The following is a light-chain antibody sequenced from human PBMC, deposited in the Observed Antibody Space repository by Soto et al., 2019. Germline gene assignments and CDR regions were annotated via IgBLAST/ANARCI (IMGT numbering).Light chain of an antibody. CDR3: SSYTTSSTRV. Sequence: QSVLAQPASVSGSPGQSITISCTGTSSDVGAYDFVSWYQQHPDKAPKLMIYEVSNRPSGVSYRFSGSKSVNTATLTISGLQAEDEADYYCSSYTTSSTRVFGTVTKVTVL. V-gene: IGLV2-14*03. J-gene: IGLJ1*01. CDR1: SSDVGAYDF. CDR2: EVS.